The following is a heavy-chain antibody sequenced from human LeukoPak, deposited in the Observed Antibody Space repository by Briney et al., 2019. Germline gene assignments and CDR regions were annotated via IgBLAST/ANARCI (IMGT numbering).Heavy chain of an antibody. D-gene: IGHD3-3*01. CDR3: ARGPSGLYDFWSGPQDY. Sequence: GGSLRLACAASGFTFSSYEMNWVRQAPGKGLEWVSYISSSGSTIYYADSVKGRFTISRDNAKNSLYLQMNSLRAEDTAVYYCARGPSGLYDFWSGPQDYWGQGTLVTVSS. J-gene: IGHJ4*02. CDR2: ISSSGSTI. V-gene: IGHV3-48*03. CDR1: GFTFSSYE.